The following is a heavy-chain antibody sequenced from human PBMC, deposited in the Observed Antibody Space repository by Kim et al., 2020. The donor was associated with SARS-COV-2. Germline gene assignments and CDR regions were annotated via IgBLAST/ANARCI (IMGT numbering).Heavy chain of an antibody. J-gene: IGHJ6*03. Sequence: ASVKVSCKASGYTFTSYGISWVRQAPGQGLEWMGWISAYNGNTNYAQKLQGRVTMTTDTSTSTAYMELRSLRSDDTAVYYCARDRTLRFSSYYYYYMDVWGKGTTVTVSS. CDR2: ISAYNGNT. CDR3: ARDRTLRFSSYYYYYMDV. V-gene: IGHV1-18*01. D-gene: IGHD3-3*01. CDR1: GYTFTSYG.